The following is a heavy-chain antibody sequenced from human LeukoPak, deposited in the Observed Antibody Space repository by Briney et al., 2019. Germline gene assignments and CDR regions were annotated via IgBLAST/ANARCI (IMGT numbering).Heavy chain of an antibody. J-gene: IGHJ4*02. CDR1: GFTFSSYA. Sequence: GRSLRLSCAASGFTFSSYAISGVRPAPGKGLDGVSAISGSGGSTYYAASVKGRFTISRDNSKTRLYLQMNGLRTEDTAVYYCAKDQGWADGSGDYWGQGTLVTVSS. V-gene: IGHV3-23*01. CDR2: ISGSGGST. CDR3: AKDQGWADGSGDY. D-gene: IGHD3-10*01.